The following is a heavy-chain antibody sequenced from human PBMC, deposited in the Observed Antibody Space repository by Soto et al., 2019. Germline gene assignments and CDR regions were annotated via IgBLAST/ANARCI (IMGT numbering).Heavy chain of an antibody. CDR1: GFTFSSFA. J-gene: IGHJ6*02. CDR2: ISYDGRRN. CDR3: ARGCSSSDCYTNYYYYYGMDV. Sequence: GGSLRLSCAASGFTFSSFAMHWARQAPGKGLEWVAFISYDGRRNSYADSVKGRFTVSRDNSKNTVYLQMNSLRAEDTAVYYCARGCSSSDCYTNYYYYYGMDVWGHGTTVTVSS. V-gene: IGHV3-30*04. D-gene: IGHD2-2*02.